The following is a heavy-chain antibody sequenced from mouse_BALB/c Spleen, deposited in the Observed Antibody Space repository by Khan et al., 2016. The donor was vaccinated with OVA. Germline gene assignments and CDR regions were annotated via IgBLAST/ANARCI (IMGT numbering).Heavy chain of an antibody. J-gene: IGHJ4*01. D-gene: IGHD2-14*01. CDR2: INPRSGYT. V-gene: IGHV1-4*01. CDR3: ARRTTEYALDY. Sequence: QVQLQESGAELARPGASVKMSCKASGYTFTTHTMHWVKQRPGQGLEWIGYINPRSGYTQYNQKFNDKATLTADISSSTAYMQPSSLTSEDSAVDDCARRTTEYALDYWGQGTSVTVSS. CDR1: GYTFTTHT.